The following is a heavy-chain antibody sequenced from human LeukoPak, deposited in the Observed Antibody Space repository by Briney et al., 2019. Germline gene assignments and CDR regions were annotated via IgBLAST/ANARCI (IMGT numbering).Heavy chain of an antibody. D-gene: IGHD2-15*01. V-gene: IGHV4-38-2*01. CDR3: AGKYCSGGGCSGLYNWFDP. Sequence: SETLSLTCAVSGYSISSGYYWGWIRQPPGKGLEWIGSIYHSGSTYYNPSLKSRVTISVDTSKNQFSLKLSSVTAADTAVYYCAGKYCSGGGCSGLYNWFDPWGQGTLVTVSS. J-gene: IGHJ5*02. CDR1: GYSISSGYY. CDR2: IYHSGST.